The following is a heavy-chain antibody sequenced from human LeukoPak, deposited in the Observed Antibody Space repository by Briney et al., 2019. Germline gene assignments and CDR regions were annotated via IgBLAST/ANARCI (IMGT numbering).Heavy chain of an antibody. CDR2: IKHSGNT. CDR1: GGSFSGYY. CDR3: ARVNWNDVSYYYYYYMDV. J-gene: IGHJ6*03. D-gene: IGHD1-1*01. Sequence: SETLSLTCAVSGGSFSGYYWTWIRQPPGKGLEWIGEIKHSGNTNYNPSLKSRVTISVDTSKNEFSLKLSSVTAADTAVYYCARVNWNDVSYYYYYYMDVWGKGTTVTVSS. V-gene: IGHV4-34*01.